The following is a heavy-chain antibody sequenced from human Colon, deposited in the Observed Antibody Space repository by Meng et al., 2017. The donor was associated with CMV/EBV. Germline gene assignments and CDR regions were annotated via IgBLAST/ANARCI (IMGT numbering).Heavy chain of an antibody. CDR1: GYTFTGYC. CDR3: ASLSGGDFDY. Sequence: QWLRVQPRDGVNKPGASAKVCGKASGYTFTGYCMYWVRQAPGQGLEWLGVINPITGGTNYAQKFQGRVTMTRDTSMNTAYMELSRLRSDDTAVYYCASLSGGDFDYWGQGTLVTVSS. V-gene: IGHV1-2*02. D-gene: IGHD1-26*01. J-gene: IGHJ4*02. CDR2: INPITGGT.